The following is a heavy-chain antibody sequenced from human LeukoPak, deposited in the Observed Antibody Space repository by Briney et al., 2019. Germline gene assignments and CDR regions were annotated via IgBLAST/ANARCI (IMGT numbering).Heavy chain of an antibody. CDR3: ASHFFSE. CDR1: GFIISDYY. Sequence: PGGSLRLSCAASGFIISDYYMYCLRQPPGRGLGWVGSSRNKADSYTTYYAASVKGRFTISRDDSKNSVYLQMTSLKGEDTAVYFCASHFFSEWGQGTLVTVSS. V-gene: IGHV3-72*01. D-gene: IGHD3-3*02. J-gene: IGHJ4*02. CDR2: SRNKADSYTT.